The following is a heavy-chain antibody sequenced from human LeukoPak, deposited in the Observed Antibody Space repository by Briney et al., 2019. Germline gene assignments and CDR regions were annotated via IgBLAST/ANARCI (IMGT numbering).Heavy chain of an antibody. V-gene: IGHV3-21*01. Sequence: PGGSLRLSCAASGFTFSSYSMNWVRQAPGKGLEWVSSISSSSSYIYYADSVKGRFTISRDNAKTSLYLQMNSLRAEGTAVYYCARDSGDSSGYYFDAFDIWGQGTMVTVSS. J-gene: IGHJ3*02. CDR2: ISSSSSYI. D-gene: IGHD3-22*01. CDR1: GFTFSSYS. CDR3: ARDSGDSSGYYFDAFDI.